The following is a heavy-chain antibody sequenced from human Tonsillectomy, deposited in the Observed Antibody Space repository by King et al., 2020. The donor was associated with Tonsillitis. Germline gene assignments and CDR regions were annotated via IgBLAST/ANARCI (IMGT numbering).Heavy chain of an antibody. Sequence: EVQLVESGGGLVQPGGSLRLSCAASGFTFSDHDIDWVRQAPGKGLEWVGRSRNKANSYTTQYAASVKGRFTISRDDSKNSLYLQLNSLRTEDTAVYYCAVFRRTWGYWGQGTLVTVS. V-gene: IGHV3-72*01. J-gene: IGHJ4*02. D-gene: IGHD3-16*01. CDR2: SRNKANSYTT. CDR3: AVFRRTWGY. CDR1: GFTFSDHD.